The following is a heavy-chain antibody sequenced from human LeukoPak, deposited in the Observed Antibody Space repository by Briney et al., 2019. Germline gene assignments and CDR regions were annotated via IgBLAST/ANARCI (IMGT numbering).Heavy chain of an antibody. Sequence: SETLSLTCTVSGGSINSYYWSWIRQPPGKGLVCIGYIHYTGSTNYNPSLKSRVTISVDTSKNQFSLKLSSVTAADTAVYFCARDWGVGGRPGYMDVWGKGTTVTVSS. CDR3: ARDWGVGGRPGYMDV. J-gene: IGHJ6*03. D-gene: IGHD6-6*01. CDR1: GGSINSYY. V-gene: IGHV4-59*01. CDR2: IHYTGST.